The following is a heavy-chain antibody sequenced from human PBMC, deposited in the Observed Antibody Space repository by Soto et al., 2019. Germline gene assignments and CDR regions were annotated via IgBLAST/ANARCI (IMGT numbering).Heavy chain of an antibody. Sequence: ASVKVSCKASGYTFTTFGISWVRQATGQGLEWMGWMNPNSGNTGYAQKFQGRVTMTRNTSISTAYMELSSLRSEDTAVYYCARGVERGRIAAAYYYYYYYMDVWGKGTTVTVSS. D-gene: IGHD6-13*01. CDR1: GYTFTTFG. J-gene: IGHJ6*03. CDR2: MNPNSGNT. CDR3: ARGVERGRIAAAYYYYYYYMDV. V-gene: IGHV1-8*02.